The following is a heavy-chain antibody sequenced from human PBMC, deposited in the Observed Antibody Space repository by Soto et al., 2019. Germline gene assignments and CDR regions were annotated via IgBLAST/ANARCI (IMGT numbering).Heavy chain of an antibody. CDR2: MNPNTGAT. D-gene: IGHD3-22*01. V-gene: IGHV1-2*02. CDR3: ARDPESDSSGFYIGWFDP. Sequence: QVQLVQSGAEVKKPGASVKVSCKTSGYTFTDCDMHWLRQAPGQGLEWMGWMNPNTGATYHEEKFQDRVTMTRDPSLRTAEMELRRLRSDDTAVYYRARDPESDSSGFYIGWFDPWGQGTLVTVSS. J-gene: IGHJ5*02. CDR1: GYTFTDCD.